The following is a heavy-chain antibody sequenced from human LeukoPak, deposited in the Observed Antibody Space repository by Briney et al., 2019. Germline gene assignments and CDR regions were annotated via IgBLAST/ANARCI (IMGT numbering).Heavy chain of an antibody. Sequence: SQTLSLTCAISGDSVSSNSAAWNWIRQSPSRGLEWLGRTYYRSKWYNDYAVSVKSRITINPDTSKNQFSLQLNSVTPEDTAVYYCARASTDIVATIGGDYYYYYYMDVWAKGPRSPSP. J-gene: IGHJ6*03. D-gene: IGHD5-12*01. CDR1: GDSVSSNSAA. CDR2: TYYRSKWYN. CDR3: ARASTDIVATIGGDYYYYYYMDV. V-gene: IGHV6-1*01.